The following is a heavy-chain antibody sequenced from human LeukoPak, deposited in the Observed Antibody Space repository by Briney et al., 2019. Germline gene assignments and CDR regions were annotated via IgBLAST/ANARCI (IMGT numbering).Heavy chain of an antibody. V-gene: IGHV4-39*01. D-gene: IGHD3-22*01. CDR2: IYYSGST. CDR1: GGSISSSSYY. Sequence: SETLSLTCTVSGGSISSSSYYWGWIRQPPGKGLEWIGSIYYSGSTYYNPSLKSRVTISVDTSKNQFSLKLSSVTAADTAVYYCARHERTYYYDSSGYLFDYWGQGTLVTASS. J-gene: IGHJ4*02. CDR3: ARHERTYYYDSSGYLFDY.